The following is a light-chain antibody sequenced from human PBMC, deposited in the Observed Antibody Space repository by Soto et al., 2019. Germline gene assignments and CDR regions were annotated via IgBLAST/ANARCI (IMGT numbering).Light chain of an antibody. Sequence: QSALTQPPSASGSPGQSVTISCTGTSSDVGGYNYVSWYQQHPGAAPKLMIYEVAKRPSGVPDRFSGSKSGNTASLTVSGLQAEDESDYYCSSYGGDTNVVFGGGTKVTVL. CDR2: EVA. V-gene: IGLV2-8*01. CDR3: SSYGGDTNVV. CDR1: SSDVGGYNY. J-gene: IGLJ2*01.